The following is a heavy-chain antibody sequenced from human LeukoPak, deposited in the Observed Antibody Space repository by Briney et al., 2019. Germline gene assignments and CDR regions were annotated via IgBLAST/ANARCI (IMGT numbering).Heavy chain of an antibody. V-gene: IGHV3-23*01. J-gene: IGHJ4*02. CDR1: GFTFSSYG. Sequence: GGSLRLSCAASGFTFSSYGMHWVRQAPGKGLEWVSAISGSGGSTYYADSVKGRFTISRDNSKNTLYLQMNSLRAEDTAVYYCAKDQAGAEAIDYWGQGTLVTVSS. CDR2: ISGSGGST. CDR3: AKDQAGAEAIDY.